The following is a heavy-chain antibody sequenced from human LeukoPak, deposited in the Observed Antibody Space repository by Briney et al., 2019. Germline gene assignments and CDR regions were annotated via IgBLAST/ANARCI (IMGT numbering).Heavy chain of an antibody. CDR3: AQYGSGSRQSYYFDY. Sequence: SGPTLVKPTQTLTLTCTFSGFSLSTSGVGVGWIRQPPGKAPEWLALIYWDDDQRYSPSLKSRLTITKDTSKNQVALTMTNMDPVDTATYYCAQYGSGSRQSYYFDYWGQGTLVTVSS. J-gene: IGHJ4*02. CDR1: GFSLSTSGVG. D-gene: IGHD3-10*01. V-gene: IGHV2-5*02. CDR2: IYWDDDQ.